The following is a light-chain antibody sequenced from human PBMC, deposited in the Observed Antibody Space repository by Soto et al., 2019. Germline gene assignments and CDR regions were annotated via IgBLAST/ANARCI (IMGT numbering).Light chain of an antibody. CDR1: QSVSRDY. Sequence: PGERATLSCRASQSVSRDYFAWYQQRPGQAPRLLIYGISIRATGIPARFSGSGSGTDFTLTISSLEPEDFAVYYCQQRSNWPLTFGGGTKVDIK. CDR3: QQRSNWPLT. CDR2: GIS. J-gene: IGKJ4*01. V-gene: IGKV3-11*01.